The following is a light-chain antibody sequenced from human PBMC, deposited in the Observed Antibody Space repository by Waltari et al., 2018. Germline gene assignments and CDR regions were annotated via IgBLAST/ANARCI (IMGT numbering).Light chain of an antibody. V-gene: IGKV1-39*01. CDR3: QQSSSAPLT. J-gene: IGKJ3*01. CDR2: AAS. CDR1: QSISSY. Sequence: DIKMTQSPPSLSASVGARVTITCRASQSISSYLNWYQQKPGSAPKLLIYAASNLQGGVPSRFSGSGSGTDFTLTITSLQPEDFATYFCQQSSSAPLTFGPGTKVEIK.